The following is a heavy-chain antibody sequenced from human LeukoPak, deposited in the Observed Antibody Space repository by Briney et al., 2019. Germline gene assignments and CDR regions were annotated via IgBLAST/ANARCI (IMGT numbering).Heavy chain of an antibody. D-gene: IGHD2-21*01. J-gene: IGHJ4*02. CDR1: GFILSCNF. CDR2: IYSGGST. V-gene: IGHV3-53*03. Sequence: PGTSLRLSCAASGFILSCNFLSWVRQPPGKGLEWVSVIYSGGSTYYADSVKGRFTISRDNSKNTPYLQLNSLKAADTAVYYCTRGGGGSFPRYGGQGTVVSVSS. CDR3: TRGGGGSFPRY.